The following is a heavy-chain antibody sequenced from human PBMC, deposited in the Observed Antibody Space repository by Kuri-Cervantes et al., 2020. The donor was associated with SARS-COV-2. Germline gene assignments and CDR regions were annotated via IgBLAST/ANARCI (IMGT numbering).Heavy chain of an antibody. CDR2: ISSSSSYT. V-gene: IGHV3-11*03. J-gene: IGHJ3*02. D-gene: IGHD6-19*01. CDR3: ASFSSGWYDDAFDI. Sequence: LSLTCAASGFTFSSYAMSWIRQAPGKGLEWVSYISSSSSYTNYADPVKGRFTISRDNAKNSLYLQMNSLRAEDTAVYYCASFSSGWYDDAFDIWGQGTMVTVSS. CDR1: GFTFSSYA.